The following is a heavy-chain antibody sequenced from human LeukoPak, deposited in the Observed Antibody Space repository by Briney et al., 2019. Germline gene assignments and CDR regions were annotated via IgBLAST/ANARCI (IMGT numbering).Heavy chain of an antibody. CDR3: ARPNYYDSSGYPPGDY. J-gene: IGHJ4*02. CDR1: GFIFSSYG. CDR2: ISSSSSYI. V-gene: IGHV3-21*01. D-gene: IGHD3-22*01. Sequence: GGTLRPSCAASGFIFSSYGMSWVRQAPGKGLEWVSSISSSSSYIYYADSVKGRFTISRDNAKNSLYLQMNSLRAEDTAVYYCARPNYYDSSGYPPGDYWGQGTLVTVSS.